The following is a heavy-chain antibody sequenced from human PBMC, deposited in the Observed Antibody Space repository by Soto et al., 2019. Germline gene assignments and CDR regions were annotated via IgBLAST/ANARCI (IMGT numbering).Heavy chain of an antibody. CDR1: GFTFSDYS. J-gene: IGHJ4*02. Sequence: QRLSCAASGFTFSDYSMSWIRQAPGKGLEWVSYISSSGSTINYADSVKGRFTISRDNAKNSLYLQMNSLRAEDTAVYYCARVRYYFDYWGQGSLVTVSS. D-gene: IGHD3-10*01. CDR2: ISSSGSTI. CDR3: ARVRYYFDY. V-gene: IGHV3-11*01.